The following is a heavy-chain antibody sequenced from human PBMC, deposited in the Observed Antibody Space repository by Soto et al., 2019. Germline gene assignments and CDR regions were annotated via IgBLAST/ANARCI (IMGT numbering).Heavy chain of an antibody. CDR2: ISSSGSTI. CDR1: GFTFSSYE. V-gene: IGHV3-48*03. J-gene: IGHJ3*02. Sequence: EVQLVESGGGLVQPGGSLRLSCAASGFTFSSYEMNWVRQAPGKGLEWVAYISSSGSTIYYADSVKGRFTISRDNAKNSLYLQMNRFRDEDRAVYYCAGEWGGDSSGYYVQDAFDIWGQGTMVTVSS. CDR3: AGEWGGDSSGYYVQDAFDI. D-gene: IGHD3-22*01.